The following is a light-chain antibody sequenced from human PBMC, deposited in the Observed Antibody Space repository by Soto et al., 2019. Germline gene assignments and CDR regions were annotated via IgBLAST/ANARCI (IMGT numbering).Light chain of an antibody. CDR2: GAS. J-gene: IGKJ5*01. CDR3: QQYATSPIT. CDR1: QSVGRNY. V-gene: IGKV3-20*01. Sequence: ENVLTQSPGTLSLSAGERAPLSCRASQSVGRNYLAWFQQKSGQAPRLVIYGASSRAAGIPDRLSGSGSGTDFTLTISRLEPEDFAVYYCQQYATSPITFGQGTRLEIK.